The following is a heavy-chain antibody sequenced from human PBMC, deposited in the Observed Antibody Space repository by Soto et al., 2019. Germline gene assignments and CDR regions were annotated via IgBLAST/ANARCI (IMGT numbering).Heavy chain of an antibody. CDR2: IFHSLGA. V-gene: IGHV4-59*01. J-gene: IGHJ4*02. Sequence: SETLSLTCIVSGGSTTSDYWSWIRQPPGKGLEWLGYIFHSLGAKYNPSLGSRGTISLDTSKNQLSLSLRSVTAAGTAIYFCVRDLNGSGDYWGQGTLVTVSS. D-gene: IGHD3-10*01. CDR1: GGSTTSDY. CDR3: VRDLNGSGDY.